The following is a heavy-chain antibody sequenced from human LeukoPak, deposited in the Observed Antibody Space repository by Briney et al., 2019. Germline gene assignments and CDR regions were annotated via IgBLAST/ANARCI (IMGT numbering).Heavy chain of an antibody. CDR2: MNPNSGNT. V-gene: IGHV1-8*03. CDR3: ARGRSIFGV. J-gene: IGHJ4*02. CDR1: GYTCTSYD. Sequence: SVKLSCKASGYTCTSYDINRVRQATGQGLEWMGWMNPNSGNTGYAQKFQGRVTITRNTSISTAYMELSSLRSEDTAVYYCARGRSIFGVWGQGTLVTVSS. D-gene: IGHD3-3*01.